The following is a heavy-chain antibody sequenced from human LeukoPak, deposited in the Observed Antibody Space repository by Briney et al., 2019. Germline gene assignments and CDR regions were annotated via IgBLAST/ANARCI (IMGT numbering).Heavy chain of an antibody. D-gene: IGHD4-23*01. CDR1: GGSISSYH. CDR3: AGSDFDYGGNRPVDN. V-gene: IGHV4-4*07. Sequence: SETLSLTCTVSGGSISSYHWSWIRQPAGKGLEWIGRIYTSGSTNYNPSLKSRVTMSVDTSKNQFSLKLSSVTAADTAVYYCAGSDFDYGGNRPVDNCGQGTLVTVSS. J-gene: IGHJ4*02. CDR2: IYTSGST.